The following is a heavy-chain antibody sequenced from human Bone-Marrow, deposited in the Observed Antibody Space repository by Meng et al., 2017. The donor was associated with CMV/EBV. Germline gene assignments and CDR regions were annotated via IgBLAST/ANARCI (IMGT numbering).Heavy chain of an antibody. J-gene: IGHJ5*02. CDR1: GVSISTYY. D-gene: IGHD3-10*01. CDR3: ARSRVRGQYTWFDP. Sequence: GSLRLSCTVSGVSISTYYWTWIRQPPGKGLEWIGNIYNNGSTNDNPSLRSRVTISVDTSKNQFSLKLTSVTAADTAVYYCARSRVRGQYTWFDPWGQGILVTVSS. CDR2: IYNNGST. V-gene: IGHV4-59*01.